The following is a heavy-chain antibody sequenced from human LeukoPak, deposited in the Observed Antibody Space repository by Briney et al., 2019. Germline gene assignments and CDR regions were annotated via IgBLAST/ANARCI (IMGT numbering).Heavy chain of an antibody. CDR3: ARNYDSSGYYRRGSAFDI. D-gene: IGHD3-22*01. V-gene: IGHV1-2*02. CDR2: INPNSGGT. CDR1: GYTFTGYY. J-gene: IGHJ3*02. Sequence: ASVKVSCKASGYTFTGYYMHSVRQAPGQGLEWMGWINPNSGGTNYAQKFQGGVTMTRDTSISTAYMELSRLRSDDTAVYYCARNYDSSGYYRRGSAFDIWGQGTMVTVSS.